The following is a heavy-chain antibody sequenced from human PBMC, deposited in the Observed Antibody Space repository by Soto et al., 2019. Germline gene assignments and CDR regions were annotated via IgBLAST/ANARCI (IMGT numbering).Heavy chain of an antibody. CDR2: ISASGGRT. CDR3: AREAYYYGAGSTQYYFYYADV. CDR1: GFTFSAYA. D-gene: IGHD3-10*01. Sequence: PGGSLRLSCTVSGFTFSAYAMSWVRQAPGKGLEWVSAISASGGRTYGADSVKGRFTISRDNSKNTLFLQMNSLSAEDTAVYYCAREAYYYGAGSTQYYFYYADVWGKGTTVTVSS. V-gene: IGHV3-23*01. J-gene: IGHJ6*04.